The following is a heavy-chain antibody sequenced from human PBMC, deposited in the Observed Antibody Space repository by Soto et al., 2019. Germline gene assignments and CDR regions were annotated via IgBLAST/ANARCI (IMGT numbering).Heavy chain of an antibody. Sequence: LSLTCAVSGYSISSGYYWGWIRQPPGKGLEWIGSIYHSGSTYYNPSLKSRVTISVDTSKNQFSLKLSSVTAADTAVYYCARDCTSTTCYLYYYGMDVWGQGTTVTVSS. D-gene: IGHD2-2*01. CDR2: IYHSGST. J-gene: IGHJ6*02. CDR3: ARDCTSTTCYLYYYGMDV. CDR1: GYSISSGYY. V-gene: IGHV4-38-2*01.